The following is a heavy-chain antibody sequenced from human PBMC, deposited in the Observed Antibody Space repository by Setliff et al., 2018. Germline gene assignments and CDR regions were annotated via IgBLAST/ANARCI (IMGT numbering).Heavy chain of an antibody. CDR2: ISDSSTVI. Sequence: LRLSCAASGFTFSSYSMNWVRQAPGKGLEWVSYISDSSTVIQYGDSVKGRFTISRDNAKTSLYLQMNSLRAEDTAVYYCARGGFGFCSSTTCQWGYYSMDVWGKGTTVTVSS. CDR1: GFTFSSYS. J-gene: IGHJ6*03. D-gene: IGHD2-2*03. V-gene: IGHV3-48*04. CDR3: ARGGFGFCSSTTCQWGYYSMDV.